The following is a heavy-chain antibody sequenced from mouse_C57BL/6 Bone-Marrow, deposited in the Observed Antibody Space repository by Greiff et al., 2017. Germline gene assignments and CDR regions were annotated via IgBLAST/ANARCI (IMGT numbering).Heavy chain of an antibody. V-gene: IGHV1-75*01. CDR3: AREGGLYYSNYVGVSWFAY. CDR1: GYTFTDYY. D-gene: IGHD2-5*01. CDR2: IFPGSGST. Sequence: VQLQQSGPELVKPGASVKISCKASGYTFTDYYINWVKQRPGQGLEWIGWIFPGSGSTYYNEKFKGKATLTVDKSSSTAYMLLSSLTSEDSAVYFCAREGGLYYSNYVGVSWFAYWGQGTLVTVSA. J-gene: IGHJ3*01.